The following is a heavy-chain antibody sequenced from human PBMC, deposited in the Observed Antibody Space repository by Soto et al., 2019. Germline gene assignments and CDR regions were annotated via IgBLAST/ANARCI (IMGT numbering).Heavy chain of an antibody. CDR1: GGTFSSYA. Sequence: PSVKVSCKASGGTFSSYAISWVRQAPGQGLEWMGGIIPIFGTANYAQKFQGRVTITADESTSTAYMELSSLRSEDTAVFYCARKRELVAAAGTPYYYGMDVWGQGTTVTVSS. D-gene: IGHD6-13*01. V-gene: IGHV1-69*13. J-gene: IGHJ6*02. CDR3: ARKRELVAAAGTPYYYGMDV. CDR2: IIPIFGTA.